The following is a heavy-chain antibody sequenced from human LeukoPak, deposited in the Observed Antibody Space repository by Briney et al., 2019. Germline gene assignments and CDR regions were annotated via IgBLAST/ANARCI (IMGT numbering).Heavy chain of an antibody. CDR1: GVSISSSNSY. CDR2: IYYSGNT. CDR3: ARLRMITFGGVIVIQYRFDY. J-gene: IGHJ4*02. D-gene: IGHD3-16*02. Sequence: PSETLSLTCTVSGVSISSSNSYWGWIRQPPGKGLEWIGSIYYSGNTYYNASLKSQVSISIDTSKNQFSLKLSSVTAADTAVYYCARLRMITFGGVIVIQYRFDYWGQGTLVTVSS. V-gene: IGHV4-39*01.